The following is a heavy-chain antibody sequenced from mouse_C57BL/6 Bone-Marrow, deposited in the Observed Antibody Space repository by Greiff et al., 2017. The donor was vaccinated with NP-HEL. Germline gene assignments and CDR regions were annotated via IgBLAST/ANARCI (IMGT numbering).Heavy chain of an antibody. Sequence: EVMLVESGGDLVKPGGSLKLSCAASGFTFSSYGMSWVRQTPDKRLEWVATISSGGSYTYYPDSVKGRFTISRDNAKNTLYLQMSSLKSEDTAMYYCARHRAMITTVDYWGQGTTLTVSS. CDR1: GFTFSSYG. V-gene: IGHV5-6*01. CDR3: ARHRAMITTVDY. J-gene: IGHJ2*01. D-gene: IGHD2-4*01. CDR2: ISSGGSYT.